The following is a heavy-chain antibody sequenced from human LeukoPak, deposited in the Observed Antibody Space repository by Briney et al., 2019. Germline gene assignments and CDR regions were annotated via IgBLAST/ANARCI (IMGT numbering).Heavy chain of an antibody. D-gene: IGHD5-18*01. CDR3: VSPRGFSYGYFDY. Sequence: SETLSLTCTVSGGSISSSSAYWGWIRQPPGKGLEWIGSIYYSKNTYYNPSLKSRVTISADTSKNQFSLTLGSVSATDTDVYYCVSPRGFSYGYFDYWGQGTLVTVSS. V-gene: IGHV4-39*01. CDR1: GGSISSSSAY. J-gene: IGHJ4*02. CDR2: IYYSKNT.